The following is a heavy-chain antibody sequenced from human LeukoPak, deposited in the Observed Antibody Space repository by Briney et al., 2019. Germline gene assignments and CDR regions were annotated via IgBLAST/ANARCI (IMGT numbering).Heavy chain of an antibody. Sequence: PGRSLRLSCAASEFTFSSFVMHWVRQAPGKGLEWVAVISKDGSDKYYVDSVKGRFAISRDNSRNTLYLQMNSLRAEDTAVYFCAKESCTMTNCLGDWGQGTLVTVSS. CDR3: AKESCTMTNCLGD. J-gene: IGHJ4*02. D-gene: IGHD2-8*01. CDR2: ISKDGSDK. CDR1: EFTFSSFV. V-gene: IGHV3-30*18.